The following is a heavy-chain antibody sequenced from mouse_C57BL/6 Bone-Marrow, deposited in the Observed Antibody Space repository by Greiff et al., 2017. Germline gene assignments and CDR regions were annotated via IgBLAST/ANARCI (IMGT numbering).Heavy chain of an antibody. Sequence: EVQGVESGAELVRPGSSVKMSCKTSGYTFTSYGINWVKQRPGQGLEWIGYTYIGNGYTEYNEKFKGKATLTSDTASSTAYMQLSSLTSEDSAINFCARRDDDGGYYFDDWGQGTTLTVSS. V-gene: IGHV1-58*01. D-gene: IGHD2-4*01. CDR1: GYTFTSYG. CDR2: TYIGNGYT. CDR3: ARRDDDGGYYFDD. J-gene: IGHJ2*01.